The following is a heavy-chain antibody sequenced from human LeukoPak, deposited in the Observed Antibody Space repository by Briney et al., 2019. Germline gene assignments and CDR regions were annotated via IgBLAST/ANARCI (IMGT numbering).Heavy chain of an antibody. Sequence: SETLSLTCTVSGDSLNTYYWSWIRQPPGKGLEWIGYVYYSGSPNYNPSLKSRVTMSVDTSKSQFSLSLDSVTAADTAVYYCARQRKSPDVLRFDYWGPGALVTVSP. CDR2: VYYSGSP. D-gene: IGHD1-14*01. V-gene: IGHV4-59*08. CDR3: ARQRKSPDVLRFDY. CDR1: GDSLNTYY. J-gene: IGHJ4*02.